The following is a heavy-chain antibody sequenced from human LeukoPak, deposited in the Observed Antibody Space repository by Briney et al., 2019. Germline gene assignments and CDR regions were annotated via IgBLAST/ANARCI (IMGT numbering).Heavy chain of an antibody. CDR1: VASISNYY. V-gene: IGHV4-4*09. Sequence: SSETLSLTCAVSVASISNYYWSWIRQAPGKGLEWIGYISTSGSTNYNPSLKSRVSISLDTSKNRFSLNLNFVTAADTAVYYCASPRSGYRYTFDYWGQGALVTISS. D-gene: IGHD3-22*01. CDR3: ASPRSGYRYTFDY. J-gene: IGHJ4*02. CDR2: ISTSGST.